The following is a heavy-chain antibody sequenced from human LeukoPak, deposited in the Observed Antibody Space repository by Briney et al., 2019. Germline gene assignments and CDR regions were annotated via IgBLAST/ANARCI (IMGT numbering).Heavy chain of an antibody. V-gene: IGHV1-69-2*01. D-gene: IGHD3-3*01. J-gene: IGHJ4*02. Sequence: ASVKVSCKVSGYTFTDYYMHWVQQAPGKGLEWMGLVDPEDGETIYAEKFQGRVTITADTSTGTAYMELSSLRSEDTAVYYCATAILEWLDFDYWGQGTLVTASS. CDR2: VDPEDGET. CDR3: ATAILEWLDFDY. CDR1: GYTFTDYY.